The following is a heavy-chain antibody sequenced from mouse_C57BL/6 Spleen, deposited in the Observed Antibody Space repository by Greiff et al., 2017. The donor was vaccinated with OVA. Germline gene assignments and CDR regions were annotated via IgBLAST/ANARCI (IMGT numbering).Heavy chain of an antibody. CDR2: INPSTGGT. V-gene: IGHV1-42*01. CDR1: GYSFTGYY. CDR3: ARGDSNFWYFDV. Sequence: EVQLQQSGPELVKPGASVKISCKASGYSFTGYYMNWVKQSPEKSLEWIGEINPSTGGTTYNQKFKAKATLTVDKSSSTAYMQLKSLTSEDSAVYYCARGDSNFWYFDVWGTGTTVTVSS. J-gene: IGHJ1*03. D-gene: IGHD2-5*01.